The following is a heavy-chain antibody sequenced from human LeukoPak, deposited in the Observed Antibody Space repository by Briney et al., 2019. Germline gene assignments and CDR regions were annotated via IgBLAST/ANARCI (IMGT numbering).Heavy chain of an antibody. Sequence: PGGSLRLSCAASGGTFSSYGMHWVRQAPGKGLEWVAVISYDGSNKYYADSVEGRFTISRDNSKNTLCLQMNSLRAEDTAVYYCAKGGGSYYYTHLDYWGQGTLVTVSS. CDR1: GGTFSSYG. CDR3: AKGGGSYYYTHLDY. J-gene: IGHJ4*02. CDR2: ISYDGSNK. V-gene: IGHV3-30*18. D-gene: IGHD1-26*01.